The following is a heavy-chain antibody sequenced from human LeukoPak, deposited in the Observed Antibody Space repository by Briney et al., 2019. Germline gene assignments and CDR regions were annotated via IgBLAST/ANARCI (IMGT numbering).Heavy chain of an antibody. CDR2: ISWNSGSI. J-gene: IGHJ4*02. CDR3: AKDAGSYYFDY. D-gene: IGHD1-26*01. CDR1: GFTFDDYA. V-gene: IGHV3-9*01. Sequence: GRSLRLSCAASGFTFDDYAMHWVRQAPGKGLEWVSGISWNSGSIGYADSVKGRFTISRDNAKNSLYLQMNSLRAEDTVLYYCAKDAGSYYFDYWGQGTLVTVSS.